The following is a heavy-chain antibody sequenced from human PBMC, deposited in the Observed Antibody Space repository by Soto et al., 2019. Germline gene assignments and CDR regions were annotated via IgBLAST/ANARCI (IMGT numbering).Heavy chain of an antibody. Sequence: SETLSLTCAVYGGSFSGYYWSWIRQPPGKGLEWIGEINHSGSTNYNPSLKSRVTISVDTSKNQFSLKLSSVTAADTAVYYCARRRLTATLDYWGQGTLVTVPQ. CDR1: GGSFSGYY. D-gene: IGHD2-15*01. CDR3: ARRRLTATLDY. J-gene: IGHJ4*02. CDR2: INHSGST. V-gene: IGHV4-34*01.